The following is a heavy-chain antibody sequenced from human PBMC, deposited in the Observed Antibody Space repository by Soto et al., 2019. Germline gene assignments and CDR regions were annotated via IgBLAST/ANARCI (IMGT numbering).Heavy chain of an antibody. CDR3: ARDWDVLRAEAWGIYYYGMDV. CDR2: IIPIFGTA. J-gene: IGHJ6*02. D-gene: IGHD2-8*01. V-gene: IGHV1-69*13. CDR1: VGTFSSYA. Sequence: SVKFSCKASVGTFSSYAISWVRQAPGQGLEWVGGIIPIFGTANYAQKFQGRVTITADESTSTSYMELSSLRSEDTAVYYCARDWDVLRAEAWGIYYYGMDVWGQGTTVTVSS.